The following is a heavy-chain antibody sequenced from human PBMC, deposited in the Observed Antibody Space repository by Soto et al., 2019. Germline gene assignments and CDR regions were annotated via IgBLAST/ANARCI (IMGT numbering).Heavy chain of an antibody. CDR2: IYYSGST. Sequence: ASETLSLTCTVSGGSISSGDYYWSWIRQPPGKGLEWIGYIYYSGSTYYNPSLKSRVTISVDTSKNQFSLKLSSVTAADTAVYYCARARTAYGDYDSRWGQGTLVTVSS. CDR3: ARARTAYGDYDSR. J-gene: IGHJ4*02. CDR1: GGSISSGDYY. D-gene: IGHD4-17*01. V-gene: IGHV4-30-4*01.